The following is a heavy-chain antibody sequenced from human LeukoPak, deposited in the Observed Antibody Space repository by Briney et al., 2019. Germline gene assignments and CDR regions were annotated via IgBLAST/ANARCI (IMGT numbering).Heavy chain of an antibody. CDR2: IIPIFGTA. V-gene: IGHV1-69*06. D-gene: IGHD3-3*01. CDR1: GGTFSSYA. Sequence: ASVKVSCKASGGTFSSYAISWVRQAPGQGLEWMGGIIPIFGTANYAQKFQGRVTITADKSTSTAYMELSSLRSEDTAVYYCARDGVVTMELDYWGQGTLVTVSS. J-gene: IGHJ4*02. CDR3: ARDGVVTMELDY.